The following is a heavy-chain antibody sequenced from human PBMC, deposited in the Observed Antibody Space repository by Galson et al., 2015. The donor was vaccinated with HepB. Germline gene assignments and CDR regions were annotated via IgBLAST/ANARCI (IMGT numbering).Heavy chain of an antibody. CDR1: GFTFSSYV. CDR3: VGRVAGTSGWFDP. J-gene: IGHJ5*02. V-gene: IGHV3-64D*06. CDR2: ISSNGGST. D-gene: IGHD6-19*01. Sequence: SLRLSCAASGFTFSSYVMYWVRQAPGKGLEYVSAISSNGGSTYYADSVKGRFTISRDNSKDTLYLQMSSLRAEDTAVYYCVGRVAGTSGWFDPWGQGTLVTVSS.